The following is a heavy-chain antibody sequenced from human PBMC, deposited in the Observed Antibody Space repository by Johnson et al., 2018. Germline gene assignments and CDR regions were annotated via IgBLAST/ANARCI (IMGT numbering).Heavy chain of an antibody. V-gene: IGHV3-30*03. Sequence: VQLVESGGGVVQPGRSLRLSCAASGFTFSSYGMHWVRQAPGKGLEWVAVISHDGSNKDYVDSVKGRFTISRDNSKNTLYLQMNSLRAEDTAVYYCAVLRYCSSTSFYYYGMNVWGQGTTVTVSS. CDR3: AVLRYCSSTSFYYYGMNV. CDR1: GFTFSSYG. CDR2: ISHDGSNK. J-gene: IGHJ6*02. D-gene: IGHD2-2*01.